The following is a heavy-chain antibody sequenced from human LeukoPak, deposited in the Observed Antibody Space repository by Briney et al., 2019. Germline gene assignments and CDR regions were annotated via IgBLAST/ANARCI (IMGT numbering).Heavy chain of an antibody. CDR1: GGSISSGGYS. CDR2: IHDSGST. CDR3: ARVVAAAGNNWFGP. J-gene: IGHJ5*02. V-gene: IGHV4-30-4*07. Sequence: PSETLSLTCAVSGGSISSGGYSWSWIRQTPGKGLEWIAYIHDSGSTYYNPSLKSRVSISIDTSKNQFSLKLNSGTAADTAVYYCARVVAAAGNNWFGPWDQGTLVTVSS. D-gene: IGHD6-13*01.